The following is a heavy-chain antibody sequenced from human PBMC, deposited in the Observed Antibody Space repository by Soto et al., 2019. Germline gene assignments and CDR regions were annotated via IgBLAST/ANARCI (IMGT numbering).Heavy chain of an antibody. V-gene: IGHV1-2*06. CDR1: GYIFTDYY. Sequence: GASVTVACKASGYIFTDYYMHWVRQAPGQELGWMGRINPNSGGTNYAQKFQGRVTMTRDTSISTAYTELSSLRSEDTATYYCARVGGQTAYSGGNAFDIWGQGTMVTVSS. D-gene: IGHD2-21*01. CDR3: ARVGGQTAYSGGNAFDI. J-gene: IGHJ3*02. CDR2: INPNSGGT.